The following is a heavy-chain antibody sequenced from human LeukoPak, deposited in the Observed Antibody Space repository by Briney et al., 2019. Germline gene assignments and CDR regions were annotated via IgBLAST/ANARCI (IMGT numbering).Heavy chain of an antibody. D-gene: IGHD3-22*01. CDR2: ISYDGSNK. Sequence: GGSLRLSCAASGFTFSSYAMHWVRQAPGKGLEWVAVISYDGSNKYYADSVKGRFTISRDNSKNTLYLQMNSLRAEDTAVYYCARDLTMIGAPDAFDIWGQGTMVTVSS. CDR3: ARDLTMIGAPDAFDI. J-gene: IGHJ3*02. CDR1: GFTFSSYA. V-gene: IGHV3-30-3*01.